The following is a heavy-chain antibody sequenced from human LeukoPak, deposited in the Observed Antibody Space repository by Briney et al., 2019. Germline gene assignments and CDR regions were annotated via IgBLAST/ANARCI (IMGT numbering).Heavy chain of an antibody. CDR2: IYYSGST. J-gene: IGHJ3*01. V-gene: IGHV4-31*03. CDR3: ARERYSSGWYGQGAFDF. D-gene: IGHD6-19*01. Sequence: ASETLSLTCTVSGGSISSGGYYWSWIRQHPGKGLEWIGYIYYSGSTYYNPSLKSRVTISVDTSKNQFSLKLSSVTAADTAVYYCARERYSSGWYGQGAFDFWGQGTMVTVSS. CDR1: GGSISSGGYY.